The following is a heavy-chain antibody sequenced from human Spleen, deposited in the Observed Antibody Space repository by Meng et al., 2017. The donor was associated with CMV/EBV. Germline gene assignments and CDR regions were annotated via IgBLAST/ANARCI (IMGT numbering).Heavy chain of an antibody. CDR2: MSYDGSNK. CDR1: AFSFSDSD. J-gene: IGHJ4*02. V-gene: IGHV3-30-3*01. Sequence: GESLKISCAASAFSFSDSDIHWVRQAQGKGLEWVAVMSYDGSNKNYADSVGGRFTISRDNAKNSLYLQMNSLRAEDTAVYYCARDTTTRSGYSLYYFDYWGQGTLVTVSS. CDR3: ARDTTTRSGYSLYYFDY. D-gene: IGHD3-3*01.